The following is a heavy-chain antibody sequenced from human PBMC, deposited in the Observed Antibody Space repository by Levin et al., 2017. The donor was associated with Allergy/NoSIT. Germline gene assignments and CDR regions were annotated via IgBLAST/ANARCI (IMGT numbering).Heavy chain of an antibody. CDR2: ISSSSSSI. V-gene: IGHV3-48*02. CDR1: GVAFSSYS. J-gene: IGHJ3*02. CDR3: ARMKRNILQAFGI. Sequence: GGSLRLSCVASGVAFSSYSMNWVRQAPGKGLEWISYISSSSSSIDYADSVKGRFTISRDNAKNSLFLQMNSLRDEDTAVYFCARMKRNILQAFGIWGQGTMVTGSS. D-gene: IGHD2/OR15-2a*01.